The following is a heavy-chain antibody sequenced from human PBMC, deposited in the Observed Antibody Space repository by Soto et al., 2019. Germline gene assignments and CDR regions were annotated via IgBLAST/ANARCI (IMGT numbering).Heavy chain of an antibody. J-gene: IGHJ5*02. D-gene: IGHD3-10*01. Sequence: GGSLRLSCAASGFTFSNYAMSWVRQAPGKGLEWVSAIRGGGGSTYYADSVKGRFTISRDNSKNTLYLQMNSLRAEDTAVYYCAKFLLSGSGSANWFDPWGQGTLVTVSS. CDR3: AKFLLSGSGSANWFDP. CDR2: IRGGGGST. V-gene: IGHV3-23*01. CDR1: GFTFSNYA.